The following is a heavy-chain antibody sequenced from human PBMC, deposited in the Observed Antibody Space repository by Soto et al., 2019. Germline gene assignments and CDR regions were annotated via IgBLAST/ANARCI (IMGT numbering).Heavy chain of an antibody. J-gene: IGHJ4*02. CDR1: GFTFSSYA. CDR3: AKALDSSGYTTFDY. V-gene: IGHV3-23*01. Sequence: HPGGSLRLSCAASGFTFSSYAMIWVRQAPGKGLEWVSTISGSGGSTYYADSVKGRFTISRDNSKNSLYLQMNSLRAEDTALYYCAKALDSSGYTTFDYWGQGPLVTVSS. D-gene: IGHD3-22*01. CDR2: ISGSGGST.